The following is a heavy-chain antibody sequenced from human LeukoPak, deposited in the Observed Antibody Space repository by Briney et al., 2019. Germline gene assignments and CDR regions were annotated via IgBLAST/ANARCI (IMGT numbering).Heavy chain of an antibody. Sequence: GGSLRLSCAASGFTFSSYAMSWVRQAPGKGLEWVSAISGSGGSTYYADSVKGRFTISRDNSKNTLYLQMNSLRAEDTALYYCAKPVEPDSQTRLDPWGQGTLVTVSS. CDR1: GFTFSSYA. D-gene: IGHD1-14*01. CDR3: AKPVEPDSQTRLDP. J-gene: IGHJ5*02. V-gene: IGHV3-23*01. CDR2: ISGSGGST.